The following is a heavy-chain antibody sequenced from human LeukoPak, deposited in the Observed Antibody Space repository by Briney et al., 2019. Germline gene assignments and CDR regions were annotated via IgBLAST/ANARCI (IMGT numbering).Heavy chain of an antibody. D-gene: IGHD3-10*02. Sequence: SETLSLTCTVSGGSISSYYWSWIRQPPGKGPEWIGYIYYSGITTYNPSLKSRVTTPIDTSKNQFSLKLTSVTAADTAVYYCARHVRGVITDAFDIWGQGTMVTVSS. CDR2: IYYSGIT. CDR1: GGSISSYY. J-gene: IGHJ3*02. V-gene: IGHV4-59*01. CDR3: ARHVRGVITDAFDI.